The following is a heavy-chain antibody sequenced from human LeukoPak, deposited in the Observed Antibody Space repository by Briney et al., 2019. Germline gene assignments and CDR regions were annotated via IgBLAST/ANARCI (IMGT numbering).Heavy chain of an antibody. CDR2: FDPEDGET. CDR3: ATSTVTTYWFDP. D-gene: IGHD4-17*01. J-gene: IGHJ5*02. CDR1: GYTLTELS. Sequence: ASVKVSCEVSGYTLTELSMHWVRQAPGKGLEWMGGFDPEDGETIYAQKFQGRVTMTEDTSTDTAYMELSSLRSEDTAVYYCATSTVTTYWFDPWGQGTLVTVSS. V-gene: IGHV1-24*01.